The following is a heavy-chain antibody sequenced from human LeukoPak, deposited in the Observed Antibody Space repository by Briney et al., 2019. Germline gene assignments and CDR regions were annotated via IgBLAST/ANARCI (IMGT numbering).Heavy chain of an antibody. V-gene: IGHV1-2*02. CDR3: ARAVGRGYSYGLNLFY. Sequence: ASVKVSCKASGYTFTSYYMHWVRQAPGQGLEWMGWINPNSGGTNYAQKFQGRVTMTRDTSISTAYMELSRLRSDDTAVYYCARAVGRGYSYGLNLFYWGQGTLVTVSS. CDR2: INPNSGGT. D-gene: IGHD5-18*01. CDR1: GYTFTSYY. J-gene: IGHJ4*02.